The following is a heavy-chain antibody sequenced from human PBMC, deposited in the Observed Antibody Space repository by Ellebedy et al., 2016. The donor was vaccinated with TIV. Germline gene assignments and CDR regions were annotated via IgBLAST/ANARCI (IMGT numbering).Heavy chain of an antibody. J-gene: IGHJ5*02. CDR2: IYSGGST. Sequence: GESLKISCAASGFTVSSNYMSWVRQAPGKGLEWVSVIYSGGSTYYADSVKGRFTISRDNSKNTLYLQMNSLRAEDTAVYYCARSPGGAFRGIAVSGLSWGQGTLVTVSS. D-gene: IGHD6-19*01. CDR3: ARSPGGAFRGIAVSGLS. CDR1: GFTVSSNY. V-gene: IGHV3-53*01.